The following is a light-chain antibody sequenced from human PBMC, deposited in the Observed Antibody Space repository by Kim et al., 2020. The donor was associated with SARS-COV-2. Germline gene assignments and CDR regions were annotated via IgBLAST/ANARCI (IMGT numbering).Light chain of an antibody. CDR1: SSAVGGYNY. CDR2: EVT. Sequence: GQSVTNSCTGTSSAVGGYNYVSWYQQHPGTAPKLMIYEVTKRPSGVPDRFSGSKFGNTASLTVSGLQAEDEADYYCSSYAGSNTVLFGGGTQLTVL. CDR3: SSYAGSNTVL. J-gene: IGLJ2*01. V-gene: IGLV2-8*01.